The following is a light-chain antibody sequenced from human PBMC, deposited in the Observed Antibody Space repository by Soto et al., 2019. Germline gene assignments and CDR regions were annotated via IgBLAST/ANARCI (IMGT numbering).Light chain of an antibody. CDR2: DVT. CDR3: SSYRRGSTYV. CDR1: SSDVGGYNY. Sequence: QSALTQPASVSGSPEQSITVSCTGTSSDVGGYNYVSWYQQHPGKAPRLMIYDVTNRPSGVSNRFSGSKSGNTASLTISGLQAEDEADYYCSSYRRGSTYVFGTGTKLTVL. V-gene: IGLV2-14*01. J-gene: IGLJ1*01.